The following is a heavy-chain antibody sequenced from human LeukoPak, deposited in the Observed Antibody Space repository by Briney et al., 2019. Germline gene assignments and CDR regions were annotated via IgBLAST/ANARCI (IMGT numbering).Heavy chain of an antibody. CDR3: ARGTYYDFWSGYYPDAFDI. D-gene: IGHD3-3*01. V-gene: IGHV4-39*01. J-gene: IGHJ3*02. CDR1: GGSISSSSSY. CDR2: IYYSGSS. Sequence: SETLSLTCSVSGGSISSSSSYWGWIRQPPGKGLEWIGSIYYSGSSFDNPALKSRVTISVGTSKNQFSLKLSSVTAADTAVYYCARGTYYDFWSGYYPDAFDIWGQGTMVTVSS.